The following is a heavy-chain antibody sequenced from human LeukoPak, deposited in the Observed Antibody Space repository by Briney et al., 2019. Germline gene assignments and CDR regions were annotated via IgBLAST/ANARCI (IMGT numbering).Heavy chain of an antibody. J-gene: IGHJ4*02. CDR1: GFTFTNAW. CDR2: LNSKTDGGTT. Sequence: GGSQRLSCAASGFTFTNAWMDWVRQAPGKGLEWLGRLNSKTDGGTTYYAARVKGRFTISRDDSKNTLYLQMNSLKTEDTAIYYCATSRPIYCGSYCYRFWGLGTLVTVSS. V-gene: IGHV3-15*01. CDR3: ATSRPIYCGSYCYRF. D-gene: IGHD2-21*02.